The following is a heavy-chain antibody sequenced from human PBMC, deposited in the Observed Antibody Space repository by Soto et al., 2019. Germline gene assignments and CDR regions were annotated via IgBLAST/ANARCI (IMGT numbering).Heavy chain of an antibody. D-gene: IGHD3-22*01. CDR2: ISAYNGNT. Sequence: GASVKVSCKASGYTFNSYGISWVRQAPGQGLEWMGWISAYNGNTNYAQKLQGRVTMTTDTSTGTAYMELRSLRSDDTAVYYCARRYTHYYDSSGYLYYYYGMDVWGQGTTVTVSS. CDR1: GYTFNSYG. J-gene: IGHJ6*01. V-gene: IGHV1-18*04. CDR3: ARRYTHYYDSSGYLYYYYGMDV.